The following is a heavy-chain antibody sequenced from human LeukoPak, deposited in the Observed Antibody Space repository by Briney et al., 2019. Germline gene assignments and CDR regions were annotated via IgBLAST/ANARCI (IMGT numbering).Heavy chain of an antibody. CDR2: MNPNSGNT. D-gene: IGHD6-6*01. Sequence: ASVKVSCKASGYTFTRYDVNWVRQATGQGLEWMGWMNPNSGNTGYAQKFQGRVTMTRNTSISTAYMELSSLRSEDTAVYYCATGLGAVGSSSSWGQGTLVTVSS. J-gene: IGHJ4*02. CDR3: ATGLGAVGSSSS. V-gene: IGHV1-8*01. CDR1: GYTFTRYD.